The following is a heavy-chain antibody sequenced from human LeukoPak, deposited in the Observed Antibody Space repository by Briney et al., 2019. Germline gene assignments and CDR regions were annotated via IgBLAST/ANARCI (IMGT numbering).Heavy chain of an antibody. CDR1: GGSISSSSYY. Sequence: PSETLSLTCTVSGGSISSSSYYWGWIRQPPGKGLEWIGSIYYSGSTYYNPSLKSRVTISVDTSKNQFSLKLISVTAADTAVYFCARGRGGGGSSNNWFDPWGRGTLVIVSS. J-gene: IGHJ5*02. V-gene: IGHV4-39*07. CDR2: IYYSGST. CDR3: ARGRGGGGSSNNWFDP. D-gene: IGHD2-15*01.